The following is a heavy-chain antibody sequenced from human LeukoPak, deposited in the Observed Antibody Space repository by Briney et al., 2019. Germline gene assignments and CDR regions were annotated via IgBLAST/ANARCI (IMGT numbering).Heavy chain of an antibody. CDR3: THSTVTHGYDY. Sequence: QSGPTLVKPTQTLTLTCTFSGFSLTTRGGGVGWIRQPPGKALEWLALISRDDDKRYSPSLKSRLTITKDTSKNQVVLKMTNMDPVHTATYYCTHSTVTHGYDYGGQGTLVTVSS. CDR1: GFSLTTRGGG. J-gene: IGHJ4*02. CDR2: ISRDDDK. D-gene: IGHD4-17*01. V-gene: IGHV2-5*02.